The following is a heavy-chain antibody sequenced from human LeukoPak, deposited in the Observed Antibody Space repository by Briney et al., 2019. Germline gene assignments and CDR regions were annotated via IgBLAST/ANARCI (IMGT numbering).Heavy chain of an antibody. D-gene: IGHD3-22*01. Sequence: GGSLSLSCAASGFTLSRYSMNWVRQAPGKGLEWVSSISSGSSYIYYAGSVKGRFTISRDNAKNSLYLQMNSLRAEDTAVYYCARTDGSSGYYPFDYWGQGTLVTVSS. CDR1: GFTLSRYS. CDR3: ARTDGSSGYYPFDY. CDR2: ISSGSSYI. J-gene: IGHJ4*02. V-gene: IGHV3-21*01.